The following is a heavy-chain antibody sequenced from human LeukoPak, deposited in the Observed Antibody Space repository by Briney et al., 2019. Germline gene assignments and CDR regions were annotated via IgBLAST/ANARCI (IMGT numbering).Heavy chain of an antibody. Sequence: GGSLRLSCAASGFTFNTFWLSWVRQTPGKGLEWVANIKEDGTKKYYVDSVKGRFTISRDNAENSLYLQMNSLRAEDTAVYYCARDAAGYDPWGQGTLVTVSS. CDR2: IKEDGTKK. CDR3: ARDAAGYDP. V-gene: IGHV3-7*01. CDR1: GFTFNTFW. J-gene: IGHJ5*02. D-gene: IGHD6-13*01.